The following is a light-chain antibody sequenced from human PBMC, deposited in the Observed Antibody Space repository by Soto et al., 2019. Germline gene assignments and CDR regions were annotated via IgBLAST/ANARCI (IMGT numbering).Light chain of an antibody. J-gene: IGLJ1*01. Sequence: QSVLTQPRSVSGSPGQSVTISCTGTSSDVRGYNYVSWYQQHPGKAPKLMIYDVSKRPSGVPDRFSGSKSGNTASLTISGLQAEDEADYYCCSYAGSYTFDYVFGTGTKLTVL. CDR2: DVS. CDR3: CSYAGSYTFDYV. CDR1: SSDVRGYNY. V-gene: IGLV2-11*01.